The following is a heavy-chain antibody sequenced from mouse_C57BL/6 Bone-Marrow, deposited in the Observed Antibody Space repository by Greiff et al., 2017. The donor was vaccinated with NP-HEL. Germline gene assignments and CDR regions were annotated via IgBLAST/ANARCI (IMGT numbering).Heavy chain of an antibody. V-gene: IGHV14-4*01. D-gene: IGHD1-1*01. Sequence: EVQLQQSGAELVRPGASVKLSCTASGFNIKDDYMHWVKQRPEQGLEWIGWIDPENGDTEYAPKFQGKATITADTSSNTAYLQLSSLTSEDPAVYYCASRVSTTVVALYWYVGVWGRGTTVTVSS. CDR1: GFNIKDDY. CDR3: ASRVSTTVVALYWYVGV. J-gene: IGHJ1*03. CDR2: IDPENGDT.